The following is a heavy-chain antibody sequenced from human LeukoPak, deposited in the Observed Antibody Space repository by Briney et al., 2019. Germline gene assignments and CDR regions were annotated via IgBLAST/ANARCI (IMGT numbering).Heavy chain of an antibody. D-gene: IGHD3-3*01. CDR2: IIPIFGTA. V-gene: IGHV1-69*05. CDR3: ARGPRQGDFWSGYYAYYMDV. CDR1: GGTFSSYA. J-gene: IGHJ6*03. Sequence: ASVKVSCKASGGTFSSYAISWVRQAPGQGLEWMGGIIPIFGTANYAQKFQGRVTITTDESTSTAYMELGSLRSEDTAVYYCARGPRQGDFWSGYYAYYMDVWGKGTTVTVSS.